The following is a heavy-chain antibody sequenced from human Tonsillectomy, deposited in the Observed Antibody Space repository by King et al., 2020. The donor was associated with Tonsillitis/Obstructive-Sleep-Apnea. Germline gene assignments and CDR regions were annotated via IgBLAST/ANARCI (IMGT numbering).Heavy chain of an antibody. J-gene: IGHJ4*02. CDR1: GFTFSDYY. CDR3: ASRFGYNYVWFFYY. Sequence: VQLVESGGGLVKPGGSLRLSCAASGFTFSDYYMSWIRQAPGKGLEWVSKISSGSSYTNDADSVKGRCTISRDNAKKSLYLQMNSLRAEDTAVYYCASRFGYNYVWFFYYGGQGILVTVSA. V-gene: IGHV3-11*06. D-gene: IGHD5-18*01. CDR2: ISSGSSYT.